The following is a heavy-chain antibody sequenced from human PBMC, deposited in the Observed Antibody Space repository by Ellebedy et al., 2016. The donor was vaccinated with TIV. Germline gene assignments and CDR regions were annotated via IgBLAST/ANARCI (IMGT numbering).Heavy chain of an antibody. V-gene: IGHV3-23*01. J-gene: IGHJ4*02. CDR2: TSGSGGST. Sequence: GESLKISCAASGFTFSRYAMSWVRQAPGKGLEWVSATSGSGGSTYYADSVKGRFTISRDNSKNTLYLLMNSLRAEDTALYYCAKDPSDYWGCFDYWGQGTLVTVSS. D-gene: IGHD7-27*01. CDR1: GFTFSRYA. CDR3: AKDPSDYWGCFDY.